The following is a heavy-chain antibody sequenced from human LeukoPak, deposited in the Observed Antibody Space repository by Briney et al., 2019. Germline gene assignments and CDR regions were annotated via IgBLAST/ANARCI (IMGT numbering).Heavy chain of an antibody. CDR1: GGSISSSSYY. V-gene: IGHV4-39*01. CDR2: IYYSGST. CDR3: ARQLGYCSSTSCYADKVDY. J-gene: IGHJ4*02. Sequence: SETLSLACTVSGGSISSSSYYWGWIRQPPGKGLEWIGSIYYSGSTYYNPSLKSRVTISVDTSKNQFSLKLSSVTAADTAVYYCARQLGYCSSTSCYADKVDYWGQGTLVTVSS. D-gene: IGHD2-2*01.